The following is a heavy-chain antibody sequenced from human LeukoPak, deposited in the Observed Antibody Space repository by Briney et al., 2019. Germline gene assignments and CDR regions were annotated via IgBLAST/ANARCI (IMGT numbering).Heavy chain of an antibody. Sequence: PGGSLRLSCAASGFTFSNYAMSWVRQAPGKGLEWVSSISGSGGGTYYADSVKGRFTISRGNSKNTLSLQMNSLRAEDTAVYYCAKGPNFWLTPIAFAIWGQGTMVTVSS. CDR2: ISGSGGGT. CDR3: AKGPNFWLTPIAFAI. V-gene: IGHV3-23*01. CDR1: GFTFSNYA. J-gene: IGHJ3*02. D-gene: IGHD3-3*01.